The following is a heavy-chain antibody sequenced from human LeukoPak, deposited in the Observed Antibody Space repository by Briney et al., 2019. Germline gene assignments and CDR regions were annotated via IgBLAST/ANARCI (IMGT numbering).Heavy chain of an antibody. CDR3: ARDRGLLWFGELHYYYYGMDV. V-gene: IGHV3-30*04. D-gene: IGHD3-10*01. CDR2: ISYDGSNK. Sequence: GGSLRLSCAASGFTFSSYAMHWVRQAPGKGLEWVAVISYDGSNKYYADSVKGRFTISRDNSKNTLYLQMNSLRAEDTAVYYCARDRGLLWFGELHYYYYGMDVWSQGTTVTVSS. CDR1: GFTFSSYA. J-gene: IGHJ6*02.